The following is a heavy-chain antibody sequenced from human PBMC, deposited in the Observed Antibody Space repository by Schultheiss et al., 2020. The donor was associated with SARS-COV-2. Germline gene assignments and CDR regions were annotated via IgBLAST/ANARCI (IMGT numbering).Heavy chain of an antibody. CDR1: GGSISSYY. J-gene: IGHJ4*02. CDR2: IYYSGST. CDR3: ARRLTIFGVVAFDY. V-gene: IGHV4-59*01. Sequence: SETLSLTCTVSGGSISSYYWSWIRQPPGKGLEWIGYIYYSGSTNYNPSLKSRVTISVDTSKNQFSLKLSSVTAADTAVYYCARRLTIFGVVAFDYWCQGTLVTVSS. D-gene: IGHD3-3*01.